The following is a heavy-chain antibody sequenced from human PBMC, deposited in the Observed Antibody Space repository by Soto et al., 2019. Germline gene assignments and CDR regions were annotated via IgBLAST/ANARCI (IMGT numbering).Heavy chain of an antibody. Sequence: SETLSLTCDVSRYSINNNNWWSCVRQPPGGRLEWIGELHHGGSTNYIPSLESRVTFSVDMSKDQFFLKLFSLSAAETAVYYCAKNSAYALDYWGQGTLVTVSS. V-gene: IGHV4-4*02. CDR1: RYSINNNNW. J-gene: IGHJ4*02. CDR2: LHHGGST. CDR3: AKNSAYALDY. D-gene: IGHD5-12*01.